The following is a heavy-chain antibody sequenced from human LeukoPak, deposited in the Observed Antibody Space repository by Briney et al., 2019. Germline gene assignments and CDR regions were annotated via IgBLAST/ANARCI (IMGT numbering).Heavy chain of an antibody. CDR1: GGSFTDYF. V-gene: IGHV4-34*01. CDR3: ARGRIAKIVVVHSFSYGMDV. J-gene: IGHJ6*02. Sequence: SETLSLTCTVFGGSFTDYFCTWIRHSPGKGLEWIGEINDYTGDTNYNPSLNSRVSISLEKSKNQFSLELRSVTAADTAVYYCARGRIAKIVVVHSFSYGMDVWGQGTTVTVSS. D-gene: IGHD3-22*01. CDR2: INDYTGDT.